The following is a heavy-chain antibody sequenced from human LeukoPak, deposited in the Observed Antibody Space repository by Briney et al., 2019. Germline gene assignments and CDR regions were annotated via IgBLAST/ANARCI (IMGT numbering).Heavy chain of an antibody. J-gene: IGHJ3*02. CDR3: EIAVGYLTAIDT. D-gene: IGHD4-23*01. CDR1: GFTFSSYA. V-gene: IGHV3-23*01. CDR2: ISGSGGST. Sequence: GGSLRLSCADSGFTFSSYAMSWVREAPGKGLEWVSAISGSGGSTYYADSVKGRFTISRDNTQNTLYLQMKSVRDENTAVYYWEIAVGYLTAIDTCGEGTTVSVSP.